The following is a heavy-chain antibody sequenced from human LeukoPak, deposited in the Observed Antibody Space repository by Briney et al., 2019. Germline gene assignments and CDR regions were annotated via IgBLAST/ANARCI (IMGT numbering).Heavy chain of an antibody. CDR3: AGPWGATFDI. Sequence: SETLSLTCTVSGGSISSGGYYWSWIRQHPGKGLEWIGYIYYSGSTYYNPSLRSRVTISVDTSKNQFSLKLSSVTAADTAAYYCAGPWGATFDIWGQGTMVTVSS. CDR2: IYYSGST. V-gene: IGHV4-31*03. CDR1: GGSISSGGYY. D-gene: IGHD3-16*01. J-gene: IGHJ3*02.